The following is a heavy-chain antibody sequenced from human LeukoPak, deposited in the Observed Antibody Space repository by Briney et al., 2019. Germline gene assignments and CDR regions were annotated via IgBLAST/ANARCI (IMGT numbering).Heavy chain of an antibody. V-gene: IGHV3-30*18. J-gene: IGHJ5*02. Sequence: GGSLRLSCAASGFTFNTYAMHWVRQAPGKGLEWVAVISYDGSNKYYADSVKGRFTISRDNSKNTLYLQMNTLRAEDTAVYYCAKDVSWNWFDPWGQGTLFTVFS. CDR3: AKDVSWNWFDP. CDR1: GFTFNTYA. CDR2: ISYDGSNK.